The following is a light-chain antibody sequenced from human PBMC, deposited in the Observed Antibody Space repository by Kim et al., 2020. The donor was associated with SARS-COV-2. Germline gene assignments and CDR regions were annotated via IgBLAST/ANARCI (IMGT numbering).Light chain of an antibody. CDR2: WAS. J-gene: IGKJ2*01. CDR1: QSVLYSSNNKNY. Sequence: ATINCKSSQSVLYSSNNKNYLAWYQQKPGQPPKLLIYWASIRESGVPDRFSGSGSGTDFTLTISSLQAEDVAVYYCQQYYSTPPYTFGQGTKLEI. V-gene: IGKV4-1*01. CDR3: QQYYSTPPYT.